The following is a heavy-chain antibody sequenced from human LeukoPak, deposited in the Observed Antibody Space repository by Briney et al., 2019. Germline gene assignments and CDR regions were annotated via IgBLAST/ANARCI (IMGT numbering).Heavy chain of an antibody. J-gene: IGHJ4*02. CDR3: ARDRELYYYDSSGYYDGVFDH. V-gene: IGHV1-2*02. CDR1: GYTFTGYY. D-gene: IGHD3-22*01. CDR2: INPNSGGT. Sequence: ASVKVSCKASGYTFTGYYMHWVRQAPGQGLEWMGWINPNSGGTNYAQKFQGRVTMTRDTSISTAYMELSRLRSDDTAVYYCARDRELYYYDSSGYYDGVFDHWGQGTLVTVSS.